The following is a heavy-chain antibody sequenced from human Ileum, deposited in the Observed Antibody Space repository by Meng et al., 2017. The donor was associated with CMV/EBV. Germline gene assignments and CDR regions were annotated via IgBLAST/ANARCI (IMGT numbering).Heavy chain of an antibody. CDR3: ARDACSSTSCDKDKVG. V-gene: IGHV3-23*01. CDR1: GFTFSSYA. CDR2: ISGSGGST. D-gene: IGHD2-2*02. J-gene: IGHJ4*02. Sequence: GESLKISCAASGFTFSSYAMSWVRQAPGKGLEWFSAISGSGGSTYYADSVKGRFTISRDNSKNTLYLQMNSLSAEDTAVYYCARDACSSTSCDKDKVGWGQGTLVTVSS.